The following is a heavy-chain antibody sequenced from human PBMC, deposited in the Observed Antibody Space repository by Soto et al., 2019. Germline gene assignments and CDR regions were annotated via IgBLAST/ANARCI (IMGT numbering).Heavy chain of an antibody. J-gene: IGHJ5*02. CDR3: VRDGTKNLRDWFDP. Sequence: TSETLSLTCNVSGACLAGHCLSWIRQRPGKGLEWIWRIYATGSTDYNPSLKSRLTMSVDMYRKQFSRTLRSVTAEDTAMYYCVRDGTKNLRDWFDPWGQGILVTVSS. D-gene: IGHD3-3*01. V-gene: IGHV4-4*07. CDR1: GACLAGHC. CDR2: IYATGST.